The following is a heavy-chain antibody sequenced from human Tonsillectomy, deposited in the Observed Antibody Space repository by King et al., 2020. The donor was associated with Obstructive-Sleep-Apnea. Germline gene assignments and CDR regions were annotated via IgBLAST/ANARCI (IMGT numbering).Heavy chain of an antibody. D-gene: IGHD6-19*01. V-gene: IGHV2-5*02. J-gene: IGHJ4*02. CDR2: IYWDDDH. CDR3: AHSNAYRGAWYRIAY. CDR1: GFSLSSRGVG. Sequence: TLKESGPTLVKPTQTLTLTCTFSGFSLSSRGVGVGWIRQPPGKALEWLALIYWDDDHRYSPSLKRRLTITKDTSRNQVVLTMTNMDPVDTATYYCAHSNAYRGAWYRIAYWGQGTLVTVSS.